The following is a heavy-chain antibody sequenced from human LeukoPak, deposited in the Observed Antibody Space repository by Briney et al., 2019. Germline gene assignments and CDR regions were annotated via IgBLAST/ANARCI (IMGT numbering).Heavy chain of an antibody. J-gene: IGHJ4*02. Sequence: ASVTVSCKASGYTLTTYDISWVRQAPGQGLEWMGWMNPNSGRTGYALKFQDRISITRNTSISTAYMELSSLESEDTAVYYCARETPSRYFDYWGQGTLVTVSS. D-gene: IGHD4-23*01. CDR1: GYTLTTYD. CDR3: ARETPSRYFDY. CDR2: MNPNSGRT. V-gene: IGHV1-8*01.